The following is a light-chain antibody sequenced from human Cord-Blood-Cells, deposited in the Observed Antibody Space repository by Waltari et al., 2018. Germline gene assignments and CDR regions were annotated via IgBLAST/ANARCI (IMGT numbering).Light chain of an antibody. CDR3: CSYAGSYTFVV. CDR2: DVS. J-gene: IGLJ2*01. Sequence: QSALTHPRSVSWSPAQSVTISCTGTRSDVGAYTYLSWYQQHPGKAPKLMIYDVSKRPSGVPDRFSGSKSGNTASLTISGLQAEDEADYYCCSYAGSYTFVVFGGGTKLTVL. V-gene: IGLV2-11*01. CDR1: RSDVGAYTY.